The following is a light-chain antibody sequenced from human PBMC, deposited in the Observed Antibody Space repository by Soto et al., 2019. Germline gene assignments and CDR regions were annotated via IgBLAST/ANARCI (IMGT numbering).Light chain of an antibody. CDR3: QQYGNSPRT. Sequence: EIVLTQSPGTLSLSPGERATLSCRASQSVRSSYLAWYQQKPGQAPRLLIFGATTRATGIPDGFSGSGSGTDFTLTISRLEPEDFAVYFCQQYGNSPRTFGQGTKVDIK. J-gene: IGKJ1*01. V-gene: IGKV3-20*01. CDR2: GAT. CDR1: QSVRSSY.